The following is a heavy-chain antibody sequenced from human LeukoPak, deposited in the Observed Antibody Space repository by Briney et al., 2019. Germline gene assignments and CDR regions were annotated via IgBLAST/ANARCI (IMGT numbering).Heavy chain of an antibody. CDR2: IKQDGSDK. CDR3: ATFSGAHHKTFDS. CDR1: GFFFSNYW. D-gene: IGHD1-14*01. V-gene: IGHV3-7*01. J-gene: IGHJ4*02. Sequence: PGGSLRLSCTASGFFFSNYWMSWVRQAQGKGLEWVANIKQDGSDKFYVDSVNGRFTISRDNAKNSLYLQMNTLRAEDTAIYYCATFSGAHHKTFDSWGQGTLVTVSS.